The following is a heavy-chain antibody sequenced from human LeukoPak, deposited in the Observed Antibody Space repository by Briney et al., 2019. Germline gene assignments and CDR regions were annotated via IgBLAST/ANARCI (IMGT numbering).Heavy chain of an antibody. Sequence: SETLSLTCAVSGGSISSGGYSWSWIRQPPGKGLEWIGYIYHSGSTYYKPSLKSRVTISVDSAKNQFSLKLGSVTAADTAVYYWARFSYDSWGFDYWGQGTLVTVSS. J-gene: IGHJ4*02. V-gene: IGHV4-30-2*01. CDR1: GGSISSGGYS. CDR3: ARFSYDSWGFDY. CDR2: IYHSGST. D-gene: IGHD6-13*01.